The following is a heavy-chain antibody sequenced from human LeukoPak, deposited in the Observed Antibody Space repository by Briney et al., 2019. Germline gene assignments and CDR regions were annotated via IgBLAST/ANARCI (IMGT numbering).Heavy chain of an antibody. CDR3: ARRVSPTPLDY. V-gene: IGHV3-64D*09. CDR1: GFTFSSYA. Sequence: GGSLRLSCSASGFTFSSYAMHWVRQAPGKGLESVSAVSSNGGSTYYADSVKGRFTISRDNSKNTLYLQMSSVRAEDTAVYYCARRVSPTPLDYWGQGTLVTVSS. CDR2: VSSNGGST. D-gene: IGHD3-22*01. J-gene: IGHJ4*02.